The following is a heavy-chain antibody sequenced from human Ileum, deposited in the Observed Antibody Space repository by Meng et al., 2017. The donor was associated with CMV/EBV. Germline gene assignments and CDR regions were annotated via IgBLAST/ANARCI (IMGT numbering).Heavy chain of an antibody. D-gene: IGHD3-22*01. CDR1: GFSLSASGVG. CDR2: IYWDDDK. Sequence: PFKESVPTTEKPPPTLPLTFTFSGFSLSASGVGVGWIRQPPGKALEWLALIYWDDDKRYSPSLKSRLTITKDTSNNQVVLIMTNMDPVDTATYYCAHSSDYYDSSGELDYWGQGTLVTVSS. CDR3: AHSSDYYDSSGELDY. V-gene: IGHV2-5*02. J-gene: IGHJ4*02.